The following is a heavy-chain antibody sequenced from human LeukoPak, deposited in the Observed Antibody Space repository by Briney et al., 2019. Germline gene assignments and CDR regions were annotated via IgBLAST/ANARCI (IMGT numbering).Heavy chain of an antibody. Sequence: PGGSLRLSCATSAMHWVRQAPGKGLEWVSLISWDGSTTYYADSVKGRFTISRDNAKNSLYLQMNSLRAEDTAVYYCAPPPDLNVYWGQGTLVTVSS. CDR1: A. V-gene: IGHV3-43*01. CDR3: APPPDLNVY. CDR2: ISWDGSTT. J-gene: IGHJ4*02.